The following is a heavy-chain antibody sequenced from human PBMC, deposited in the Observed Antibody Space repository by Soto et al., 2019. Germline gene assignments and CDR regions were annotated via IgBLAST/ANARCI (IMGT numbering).Heavy chain of an antibody. CDR1: GYTFTSYT. CDR3: ARGFFMFRGVILDFLDF. CDR2: INTGNGNT. V-gene: IGHV1-3*04. J-gene: IGHJ1*01. D-gene: IGHD3-10*01. Sequence: GASVKVSCKASGYTFTSYTLHWVRQAPGQRLEWMGWINTGNGNTKYSQKFQGRVTITRDTSASTAYMELSSLRSEDTAVYYCARGFFMFRGVILDFLDFCGQGSLVTVSS.